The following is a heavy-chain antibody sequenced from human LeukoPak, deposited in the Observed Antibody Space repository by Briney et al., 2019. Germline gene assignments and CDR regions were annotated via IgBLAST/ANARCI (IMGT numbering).Heavy chain of an antibody. D-gene: IGHD6-19*01. CDR2: INPNSGGT. J-gene: IGHJ4*02. V-gene: IGHV1-2*02. Sequence: GASVKVSCKASGYTFTGCYMHWVRQAPGQGLEWMGWINPNSGGTNYAQKFQGRVTMTRDTSISTAYMELSRLRSDDTAVYYCARVVGKWLVSYYFDYWGQGTLVTVSS. CDR1: GYTFTGCY. CDR3: ARVVGKWLVSYYFDY.